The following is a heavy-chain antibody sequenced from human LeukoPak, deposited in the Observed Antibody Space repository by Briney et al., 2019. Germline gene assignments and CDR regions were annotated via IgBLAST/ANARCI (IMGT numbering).Heavy chain of an antibody. D-gene: IGHD3-22*01. CDR3: ARDLKTSVGGYYPQLDY. CDR1: GFTFSSYA. Sequence: GGSLRLSCAASGFTFSSYAMTWVRQAPGKGLERVSAISSSGVNTYYADSVKGRFTISRDNSKNTLYLQMGSLRAEDTAVYSCARDLKTSVGGYYPQLDYWGQGNLVSVSS. CDR2: ISSSGVNT. V-gene: IGHV3-23*01. J-gene: IGHJ4*01.